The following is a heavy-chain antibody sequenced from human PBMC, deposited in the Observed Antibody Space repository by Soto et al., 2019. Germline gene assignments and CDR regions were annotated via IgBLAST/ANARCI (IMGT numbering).Heavy chain of an antibody. CDR2: IIPIFGTA. J-gene: IGHJ4*02. Sequence: QVQLVQSGAEVKKPGSSVKVSCKASGGTFSSYAISWVRQAPGQGLEWMGGIIPIFGTANYAQKFQGRVTITADESTSTAYMELSSLRSEDTAVYYCATREAKGIAVAGPSDYWGQGTLVTVSS. V-gene: IGHV1-69*01. CDR3: ATREAKGIAVAGPSDY. CDR1: GGTFSSYA. D-gene: IGHD6-19*01.